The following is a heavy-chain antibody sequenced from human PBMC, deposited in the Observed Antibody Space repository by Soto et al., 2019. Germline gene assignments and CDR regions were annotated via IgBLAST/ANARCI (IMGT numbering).Heavy chain of an antibody. CDR1: SGSISSSNW. D-gene: IGHD3-3*01. CDR3: ARDNFLEWLSPGSASYYFDY. V-gene: IGHV4-4*02. CDR2: IYHSGST. Sequence: PSETLSLTCAVSSGSISSSNWWSWVRQPPGKGLEWIGEIYHSGSTNYNPTLKSRVTISVDKSKNQLSLKLSSVTSADTAVYYCARDNFLEWLSPGSASYYFDYWGQGTLVTVSS. J-gene: IGHJ4*02.